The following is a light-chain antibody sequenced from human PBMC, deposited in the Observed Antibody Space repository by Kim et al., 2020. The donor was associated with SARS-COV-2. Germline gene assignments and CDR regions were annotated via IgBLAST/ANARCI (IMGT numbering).Light chain of an antibody. V-gene: IGKV3-20*01. CDR3: QQYGSSPYT. J-gene: IGKJ2*01. CDR2: GAS. CDR1: QSVSSNY. Sequence: EIVLTQSPGTLSLSPGERATLSCRASQSVSSNYLAWYQGKPGQAPRLLIFGASSRATGIPDRFSGRGSGTDFTLTISRLEPEDFAVYYCQQYGSSPYTFGQGTKLEI.